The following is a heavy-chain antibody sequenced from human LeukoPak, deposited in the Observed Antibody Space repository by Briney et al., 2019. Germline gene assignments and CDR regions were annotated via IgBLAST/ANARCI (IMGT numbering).Heavy chain of an antibody. CDR3: ARVGAAAGHRWFDP. Sequence: GGSLRLSCAASGFTFSSYWMSWVRQAPGKGLEWVANIKQDGSEKYYVDSVKGRFTISRDNAKNSLYLQMNSLRAEDTAVYYCARVGAAAGHRWFDPWGQGTLVTVSS. CDR1: GFTFSSYW. D-gene: IGHD6-13*01. J-gene: IGHJ5*02. V-gene: IGHV3-7*01. CDR2: IKQDGSEK.